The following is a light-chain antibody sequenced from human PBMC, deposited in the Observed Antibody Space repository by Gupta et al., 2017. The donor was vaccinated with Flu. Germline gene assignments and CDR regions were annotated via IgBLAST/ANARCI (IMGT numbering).Light chain of an antibody. CDR1: SSDIGAYNF. Sequence: QSALTQPPSASGSPGQSVTISCTGTSSDIGAYNFVSWHQQYPGKAHKLIMYEATKRPSGAPARFSGSKSGNTASPTVFGLQAEDAADYYSTSPTRNDNFVFGTGTGLNVL. CDR2: EAT. J-gene: IGLJ1*01. CDR3: TSPTRNDNFV. V-gene: IGLV2-8*01.